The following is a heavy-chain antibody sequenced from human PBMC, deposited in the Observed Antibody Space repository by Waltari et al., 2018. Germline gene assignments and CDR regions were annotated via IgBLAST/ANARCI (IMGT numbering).Heavy chain of an antibody. J-gene: IGHJ1*01. D-gene: IGHD4-17*01. Sequence: QLQLKASGSGLVKPSTPLSLTCAVAGGSISCGGYSWSWIAPPPGQGLEWIGYIYHSGSTYYNPSLKSRVTISVDRSKNQFSLKLSSVTAADTAVYYCARVKGLRGVQYFQHWGQGTLVTVSS. CDR2: IYHSGST. CDR3: ARVKGLRGVQYFQH. CDR1: GGSISCGGYS. V-gene: IGHV4-30-2*01.